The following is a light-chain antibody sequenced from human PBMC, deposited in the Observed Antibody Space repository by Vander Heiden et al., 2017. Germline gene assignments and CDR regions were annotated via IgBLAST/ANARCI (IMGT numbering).Light chain of an antibody. CDR2: DAS. V-gene: IGKV3-11*01. CDR3: QQHCTSAAIT. Sequence: IVLTPSPATLSLSPRERATLSGRASQSVSSYLDWHQQKPGQAPRLLIDDASNRAIGTPARFSGTGSGTDFTLTSSRREPEDFAVYYCQQHCTSAAITFGGGTKVEMK. J-gene: IGKJ4*01. CDR1: QSVSSY.